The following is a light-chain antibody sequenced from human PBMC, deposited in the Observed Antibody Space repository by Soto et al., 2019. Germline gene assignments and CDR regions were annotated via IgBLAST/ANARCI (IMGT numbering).Light chain of an antibody. Sequence: QSVLTQPPSVSGAPGQRVTISCTGSSSNIGTSYDVHWYQQFPGTAPKLLIFGNNNRPSGVPDRFSGSKSGTSASLAITGLQVEDEADYYDQSYDSSLSGVLFGGGTKVTVL. J-gene: IGLJ2*01. CDR2: GNN. V-gene: IGLV1-40*01. CDR1: SSNIGTSYD. CDR3: QSYDSSLSGVL.